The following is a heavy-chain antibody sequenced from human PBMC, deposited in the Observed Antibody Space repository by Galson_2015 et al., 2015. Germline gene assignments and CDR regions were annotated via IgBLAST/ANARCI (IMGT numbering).Heavy chain of an antibody. Sequence: ETLSLTCTVSGASLSSSSHYWAWIRQPPGEGLEWIGTIYYSGTTYYSPSLKSRVTISIDTSKNQFSLKLNSVTAADTAVYYCARDVYGSRSYYRGFFDYWGQGTLVTVSS. CDR1: GASLSSSSHY. V-gene: IGHV4-39*07. CDR3: ARDVYGSRSYYRGFFDY. CDR2: IYYSGTT. J-gene: IGHJ4*02. D-gene: IGHD3-10*01.